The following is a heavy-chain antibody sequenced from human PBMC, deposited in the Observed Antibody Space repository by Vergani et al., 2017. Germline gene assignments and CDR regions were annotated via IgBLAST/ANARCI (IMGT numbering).Heavy chain of an antibody. CDR2: INAGNGNT. CDR1: GYTFTSYA. J-gene: IGHJ4*02. Sequence: QVQLVQSGAEVKKPGASVKVSCKASGYTFTSYAMHWVRQAPGQRLEWMGWINAGNGNTKYSQKFQGRVTITRDTSASTAYMELSSLRSEDTAVYYCAREYEGGPGGGSDYWGQGTLVTVSS. V-gene: IGHV1-3*01. D-gene: IGHD3-16*01. CDR3: AREYEGGPGGGSDY.